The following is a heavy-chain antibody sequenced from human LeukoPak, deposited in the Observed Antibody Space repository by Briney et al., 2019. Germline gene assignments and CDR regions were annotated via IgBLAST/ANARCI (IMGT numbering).Heavy chain of an antibody. J-gene: IGHJ3*01. CDR3: AKPIGYCTGGGCSAFDV. CDR2: ISGSGGST. CDR1: GFTFSSYG. V-gene: IGHV3-23*01. Sequence: PGGSLRLSCAASGFTFSSYGMSWVRQAPGKGLEWVSAISGSGGSTYYAGSVKGRFTISRDNSMNTLYLQMNSLRAEDTAVYYCAKPIGYCTGGGCSAFDVWGQGTMVTVSS. D-gene: IGHD2-8*02.